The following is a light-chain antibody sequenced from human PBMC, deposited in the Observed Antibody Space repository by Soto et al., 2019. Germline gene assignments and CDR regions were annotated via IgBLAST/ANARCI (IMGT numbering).Light chain of an antibody. CDR1: SSDVGSYNR. Sequence: QSGLAQPPCVSLSPGQSVTISCTGTSSDVGSYNRVSWYQQPPGTAPKLMIYEVSNRPSGVPDRFSGSKSGNTASLTISGLQAEDEADYYCSLYTSSSTYVFGTGPKVTVL. V-gene: IGLV2-18*01. J-gene: IGLJ1*01. CDR2: EVS. CDR3: SLYTSSSTYV.